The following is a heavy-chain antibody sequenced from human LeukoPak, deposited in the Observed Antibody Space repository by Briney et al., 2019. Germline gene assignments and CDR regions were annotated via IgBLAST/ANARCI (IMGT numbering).Heavy chain of an antibody. CDR2: IKQDGSEK. J-gene: IGHJ3*02. Sequence: GRSLRLSCAASGFTFSSYWMSWVRQAPGKGLEWVANIKQDGSEKYYVDSVKGRFTISRDNAKNSLYLQMNSLRAEDTAVYYCAREAYYYDSSGYSTISDAFDIWGQGTMVTVSS. V-gene: IGHV3-7*05. D-gene: IGHD3-22*01. CDR3: AREAYYYDSSGYSTISDAFDI. CDR1: GFTFSSYW.